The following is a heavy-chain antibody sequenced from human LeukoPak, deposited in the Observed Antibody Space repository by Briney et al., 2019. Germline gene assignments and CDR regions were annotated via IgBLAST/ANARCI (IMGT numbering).Heavy chain of an antibody. CDR1: GFTFSSYA. CDR3: ARLKTDENGN. Sequence: PGGSLRLSCAASGFTFSSYAMHWVRQAPGKGLEWVAVISYDGSNKYYADSVKGRFTISRDNSKNTLFLQMNSLRAEDTAVYYCARLKTDENGNWGQGTLVTVSS. J-gene: IGHJ4*02. V-gene: IGHV3-30-3*01. CDR2: ISYDGSNK.